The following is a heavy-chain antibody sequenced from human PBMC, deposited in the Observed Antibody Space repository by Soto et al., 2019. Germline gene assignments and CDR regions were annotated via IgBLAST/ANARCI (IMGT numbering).Heavy chain of an antibody. V-gene: IGHV1-69*13. CDR2: IIPIFGTA. CDR1: GCTFSSYA. Sequence: SVKVSCKASGCTFSSYAISWVRRAPGQGLEWMGGIIPIFGTANYAQKFQGRVTITADESTSTAYMELSSLRSEDTAVYYCARAPPSGSITGTTYYFDYWGQGTLVTVSS. J-gene: IGHJ4*02. CDR3: ARAPPSGSITGTTYYFDY. D-gene: IGHD1-20*01.